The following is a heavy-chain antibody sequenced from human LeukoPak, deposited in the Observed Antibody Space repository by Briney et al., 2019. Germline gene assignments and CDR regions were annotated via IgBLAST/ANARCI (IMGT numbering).Heavy chain of an antibody. CDR2: IYTSGST. V-gene: IGHV4-4*07. CDR3: ARAPATSYDSSGYYYYYYMDV. Sequence: PSETLSLTCTVSGGSISSYYWSWIRQPAGKGLEWIGRIYTSGSTNYNPSLKSRVTMSVDTSKNQFSLKLSSVTAADTAVYYCARAPATSYDSSGYYYYYYMDVWGKGTTVTVSS. D-gene: IGHD3-22*01. J-gene: IGHJ6*03. CDR1: GGSISSYY.